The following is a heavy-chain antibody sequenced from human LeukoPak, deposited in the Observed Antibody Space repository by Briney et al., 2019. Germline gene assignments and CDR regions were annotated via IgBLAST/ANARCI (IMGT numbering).Heavy chain of an antibody. CDR3: ASGRGGSGSDYGNWFEP. CDR1: GGSFSDYY. V-gene: IGHV4-34*01. J-gene: IGHJ5*02. CDR2: INHSGST. D-gene: IGHD3-10*01. Sequence: SETLSLSCAVYGGSFSDYYWSWIRQPPGKGLEWIGEINHSGSTNYNPSLKSRVTISVDTSKNQFSLKLSSVTAADTAVYYCASGRGGSGSDYGNWFEPWGQGTLVTVSS.